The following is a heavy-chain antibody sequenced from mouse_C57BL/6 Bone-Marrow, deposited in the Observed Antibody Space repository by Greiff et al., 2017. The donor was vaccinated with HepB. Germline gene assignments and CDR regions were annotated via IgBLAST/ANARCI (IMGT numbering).Heavy chain of an antibody. V-gene: IGHV5-12*01. CDR2: ISNGGGST. J-gene: IGHJ3*01. CDR3: ARQGGSSTWFAY. CDR1: GFTFSDYY. Sequence: EVNVVESGGGLVQPGGSLKLSCAASGFTFSDYYMYWVRQTPEKRLEWVAYISNGGGSTYYPDTVKGRVTISRDNAKNTLYLQMSRLKSEDTAMYYCARQGGSSTWFAYWGQGTLVTVSA. D-gene: IGHD1-1*01.